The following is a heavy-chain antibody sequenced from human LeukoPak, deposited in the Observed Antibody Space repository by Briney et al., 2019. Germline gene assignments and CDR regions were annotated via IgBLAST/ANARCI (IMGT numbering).Heavy chain of an antibody. V-gene: IGHV3-7*01. CDR3: ARDRDDKASDI. CDR2: IKQDGSEK. J-gene: IGHJ3*02. CDR1: GFTFSSYW. D-gene: IGHD3-22*01. Sequence: GGSLILSCAASGFTFSSYWMSWVRQAPGKGLEWVANIKQDGSEKYYVDSVKGRFTISRANAKNSLYLQMNSLRAEDTAVYYCARDRDDKASDIWGQGTMVTVSS.